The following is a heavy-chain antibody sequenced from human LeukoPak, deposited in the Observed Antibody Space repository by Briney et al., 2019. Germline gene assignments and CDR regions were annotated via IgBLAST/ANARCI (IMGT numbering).Heavy chain of an antibody. V-gene: IGHV3-23*01. CDR2: ISGSGGST. J-gene: IGHJ6*02. CDR1: GFTFSSYA. CDR3: AKCFRRGGYVLKYYYYYHPMDV. D-gene: IGHD3-16*01. Sequence: GGSLRLSCAASGFTFSSYAMSWVRQAPGKGLEWVSAISGSGGSTYYADSVKGRFTISRDNSKTTLYLQMHSLRAEDPAVYYCAKCFRRGGYVLKYYYYYHPMDVWGHATTVTVSS.